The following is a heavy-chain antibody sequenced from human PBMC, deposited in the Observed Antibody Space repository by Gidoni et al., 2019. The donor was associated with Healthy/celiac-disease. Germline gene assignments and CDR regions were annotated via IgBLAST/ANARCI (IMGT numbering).Heavy chain of an antibody. D-gene: IGHD2-15*01. J-gene: IGHJ6*02. V-gene: IGHV1-69*06. Sequence: QVQLVQTGAEVKKPGSAVQVSCKASGGTFSSYAIRCVRQVPGQGLEWMGGNIPIGGTEKYAQKCQGRVTITADKATRTAYMELRSRRSEDTAGDYCARGIIGLHYYYGMDVWGQGTTVTVSS. CDR3: ARGIIGLHYYYGMDV. CDR1: GGTFSSYA. CDR2: NIPIGGTE.